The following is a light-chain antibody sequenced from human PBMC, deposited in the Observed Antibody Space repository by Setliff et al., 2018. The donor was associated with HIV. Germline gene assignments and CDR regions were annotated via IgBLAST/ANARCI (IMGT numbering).Light chain of an antibody. V-gene: IGLV2-8*01. CDR2: EVN. Sequence: QSALTQPPSASGSPGQSVTISCTGTSSDVGGYNYVSWHQQHPGKAPQVMIYEVNKRPSGVPDRFSGSKSGNTASLTVSGLQADDEADYYCSSYAGSNNMIFGGGTKATVL. CDR1: SSDVGGYNY. J-gene: IGLJ2*01. CDR3: SSYAGSNNMI.